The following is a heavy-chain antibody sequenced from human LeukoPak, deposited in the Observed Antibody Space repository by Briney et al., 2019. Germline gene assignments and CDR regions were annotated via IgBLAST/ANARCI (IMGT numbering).Heavy chain of an antibody. CDR1: GFTFSSYW. CDR3: ARANYYDSSGYYPRDAFDI. V-gene: IGHV3-7*01. J-gene: IGHJ3*02. CDR2: IKQDGSEK. D-gene: IGHD3-22*01. Sequence: PGGSLRLSCAASGFTFSSYWMSWVRQAPGKGLEWVANIKQDGSEKYYVDSVKGRFTISRDNAKNSLYLQMNSLRAEDTAVYYCARANYYDSSGYYPRDAFDIWGQGTMVTVSS.